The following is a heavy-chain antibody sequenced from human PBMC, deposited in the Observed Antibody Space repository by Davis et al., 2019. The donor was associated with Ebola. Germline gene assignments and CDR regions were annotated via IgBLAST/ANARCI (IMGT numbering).Heavy chain of an antibody. J-gene: IGHJ4*02. CDR2: IYTGDSDT. CDR1: GNSFSSHW. V-gene: IGHV5-51*01. D-gene: IGHD1-26*01. CDR3: ARHLLPYVGLDF. Sequence: PGGSLRLSCKDSGNSFSSHWIGWVRQMPGRGLEWMGIIYTGDSDTRYSPSFRGQVTISADRSLKTAFLQWSSLKASDTAMYYCARHLLPYVGLDFWGQGTLVTVSS.